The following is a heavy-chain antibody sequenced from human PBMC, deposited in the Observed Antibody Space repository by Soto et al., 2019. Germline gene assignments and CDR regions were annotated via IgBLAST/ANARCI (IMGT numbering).Heavy chain of an antibody. J-gene: IGHJ4*02. CDR3: AKLGGSSSWYEFDY. V-gene: IGHV3-23*01. CDR2: ISGSGGST. Sequence: GGSLRLSCAASGFTFSSYAMSWVRQAPGKGLEWVSAISGSGGSTYYTDSVKGRFTISRDNSKNTLYLQMNSLRAEDTAVYYCAKLGGSSSWYEFDYWGQGTLVTVSS. D-gene: IGHD6-13*01. CDR1: GFTFSSYA.